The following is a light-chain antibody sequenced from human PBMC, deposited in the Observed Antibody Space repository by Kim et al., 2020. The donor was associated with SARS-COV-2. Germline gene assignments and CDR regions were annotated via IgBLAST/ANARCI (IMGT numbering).Light chain of an antibody. CDR2: GTS. V-gene: IGKV3-20*01. CDR3: QQYSGSPAWT. CDR1: QIINSNY. Sequence: VLTQSPGTLSLSPGERVTLSCRASQIINSNYLAWYQQKPGQAPRRLIYGTSTRAAGISDRFSGGGSGTDFTLTIIGLEPDDSAIYYCQQYSGSPAWTFGQGTKVDIK. J-gene: IGKJ1*01.